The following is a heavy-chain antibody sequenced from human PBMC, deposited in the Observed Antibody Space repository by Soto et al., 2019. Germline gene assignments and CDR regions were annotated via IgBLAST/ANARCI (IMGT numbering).Heavy chain of an antibody. D-gene: IGHD4-4*01. J-gene: IGHJ5*02. CDR3: AKTTVTAGSWFDP. CDR1: GYNFNSYR. CDR2: IIPIFGTA. V-gene: IGHV1-69*13. Sequence: GASVKVSCKAFGYNFNSYRINWVRQAPGQGLEWMGGIIPIFGTANFAQKFQGRVTITADESTSTAYMELSSLRSEDTAVYYCAKTTVTAGSWFDPWGQGTLVTVSS.